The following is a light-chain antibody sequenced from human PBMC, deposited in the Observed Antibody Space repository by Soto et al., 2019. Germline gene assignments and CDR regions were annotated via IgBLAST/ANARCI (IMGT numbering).Light chain of an antibody. CDR2: GAS. V-gene: IGKV3-20*01. Sequence: EIVLTPYPGTPVFSPGERAPPPRRASLSVSSNYVAWYQQKPGQAPRLRIYGASSRATGIPDRFSGSGSGTDFTLTISRLEPEDFAVYYCQQYGSSSSTFGGGTKVDIK. CDR3: QQYGSSSST. J-gene: IGKJ4*01. CDR1: LSVSSNY.